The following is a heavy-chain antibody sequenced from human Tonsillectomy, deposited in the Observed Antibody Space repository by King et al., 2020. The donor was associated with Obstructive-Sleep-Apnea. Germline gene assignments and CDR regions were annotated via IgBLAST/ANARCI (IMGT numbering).Heavy chain of an antibody. CDR1: GYIFISYG. J-gene: IGHJ6*02. CDR2: ISAYNGDT. D-gene: IGHD6-13*01. CDR3: AREAAAANDYYYYGMDV. V-gene: IGHV1-18*01. Sequence: QLVQSGGEVKKPGASVKVSCKASGYIFISYGISWVRQAPGQGLEWMGWISAYNGDTNYAQNIQGRVNMTTDTSTSTAYMERRSLRSDDTAVYFCAREAAAANDYYYYGMDVWGQGTTVTVSS.